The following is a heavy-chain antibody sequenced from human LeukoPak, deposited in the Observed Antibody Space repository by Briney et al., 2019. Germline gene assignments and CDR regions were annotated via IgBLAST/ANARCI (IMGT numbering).Heavy chain of an antibody. J-gene: IGHJ4*02. CDR2: ISSSSSYI. V-gene: IGHV3-21*01. CDR1: GFTFSSYS. CDR3: GSQPGYYFDSSGYSLGFDYWGQ. D-gene: IGHD3-22*01. Sequence: GGSLRLSCAASGFTFSSYSMNWVRQAPGKGLEWVSSISSSSSYIYYADSVKGRFTISRDNAKNSLYLQMNSLRAEDTAVFYCGSQPGYYFDSSGYSLGFDYWGQWGQGTLVTVSS.